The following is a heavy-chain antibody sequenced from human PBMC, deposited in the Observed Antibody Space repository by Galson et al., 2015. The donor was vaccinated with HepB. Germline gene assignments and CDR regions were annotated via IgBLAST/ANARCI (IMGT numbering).Heavy chain of an antibody. CDR2: ITTSAGDT. J-gene: IGHJ5*01. CDR1: GFTLHSNA. V-gene: IGHV3-23*01. D-gene: IGHD3-22*01. CDR3: AKDNRSGWSES. Sequence: SLRLSCAASGFTLHSNAMSWVRQAPGKGLEWVSQITTSAGDTHYADSVKGRFTISRDSFKNILYLQMNSLRVEDTAVYYCAKDNRSGWSESWGQGTQVIVSS.